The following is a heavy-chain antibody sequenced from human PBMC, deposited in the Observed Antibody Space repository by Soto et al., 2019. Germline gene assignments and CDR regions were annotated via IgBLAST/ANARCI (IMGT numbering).Heavy chain of an antibody. CDR2: IYHNGNT. Sequence: SETLSLTCDVSVGSISGDDSWSWIRQPPGKALEWIGYIYHNGNTYYNPSLKSRVALSVDRSKNQFSLELKSVTAADTAVYYCARVKGGSYYVDYWGQGTPVTVSS. D-gene: IGHD1-26*01. V-gene: IGHV4-30-2*01. J-gene: IGHJ4*02. CDR3: ARVKGGSYYVDY. CDR1: VGSISGDDS.